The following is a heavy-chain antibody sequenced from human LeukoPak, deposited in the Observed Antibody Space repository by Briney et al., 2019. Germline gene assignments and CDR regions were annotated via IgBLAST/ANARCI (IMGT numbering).Heavy chain of an antibody. CDR2: ISSSGSTI. J-gene: IGHJ4*02. Sequence: GGSLRLSCAASGFTFSDYYMSWIRQAPGKGLEWVSYISSSGSTIYYADSVKGRFTISRDNAKNSLYLQMNSLRAEDTAVYYCARVGLGSIVVVAAYYFDYWGQGTLVTVSS. D-gene: IGHD2-15*01. CDR3: ARVGLGSIVVVAAYYFDY. CDR1: GFTFSDYY. V-gene: IGHV3-11*01.